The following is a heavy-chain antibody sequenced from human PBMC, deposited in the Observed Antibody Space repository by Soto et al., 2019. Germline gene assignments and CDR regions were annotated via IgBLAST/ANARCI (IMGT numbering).Heavy chain of an antibody. CDR1: GYTLTELS. CDR2: FDPEDGET. J-gene: IGHJ3*02. D-gene: IGHD3-10*01. CDR3: ATSMVRGFYDAFDI. V-gene: IGHV1-24*01. Sequence: GASVKVSCKVSGYTLTELSMHWVRQAPGKGLEWMGGFDPEDGETIYAQKFQGRVTMTEDTSTDTAYMELSSLRSEDTAVYYCATSMVRGFYDAFDIWGQGTMVTVSS.